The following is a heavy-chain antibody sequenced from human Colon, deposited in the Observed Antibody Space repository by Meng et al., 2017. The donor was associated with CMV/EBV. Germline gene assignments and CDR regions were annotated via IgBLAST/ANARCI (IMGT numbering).Heavy chain of an antibody. CDR1: GFIFSGSA. CDR2: IRTRPNGYAT. J-gene: IGHJ4*02. Sequence: GESLKISCAASGFIFSGSAMHWVRQASGKGLEWVGRIRTRPNGYATAYAASVEGRFTISRDDSKNTAYLQMNSLKTEDTAVYYCTNPDYWGQGTLVTVSS. V-gene: IGHV3-73*01. CDR3: TNPDY.